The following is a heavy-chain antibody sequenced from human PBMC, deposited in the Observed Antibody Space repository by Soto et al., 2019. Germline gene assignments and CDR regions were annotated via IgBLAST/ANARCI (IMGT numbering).Heavy chain of an antibody. V-gene: IGHV3-74*01. Sequence: EVQLVESGGGLVQPGGSLRLSCVVSGITFSTYRMHWVRQAPGKGLVWVSHIKSDGTVTHYTDSVRGRFIISRDNAKKTLFLQVNRLRAEDTAVYYCARENYDFWSGYYLDYWGQGTLVTVSS. CDR1: GITFSTYR. CDR3: ARENYDFWSGYYLDY. J-gene: IGHJ4*02. CDR2: IKSDGTVT. D-gene: IGHD3-3*01.